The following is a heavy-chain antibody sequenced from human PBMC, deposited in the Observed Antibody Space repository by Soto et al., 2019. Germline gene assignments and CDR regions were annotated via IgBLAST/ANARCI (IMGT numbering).Heavy chain of an antibody. Sequence: GGSLRLSCAASGFTFSSYGMHWVRHAPGKGLEWVAVIWYDGSNKYYADSVKGRFTISRDNSKNTLYLQMNSLRAEDTAVYYCARDTKYYYDSSGYYHYYYYGMDVWGQGTTVTVSS. CDR2: IWYDGSNK. J-gene: IGHJ6*02. CDR3: ARDTKYYYDSSGYYHYYYYGMDV. V-gene: IGHV3-33*01. CDR1: GFTFSSYG. D-gene: IGHD3-22*01.